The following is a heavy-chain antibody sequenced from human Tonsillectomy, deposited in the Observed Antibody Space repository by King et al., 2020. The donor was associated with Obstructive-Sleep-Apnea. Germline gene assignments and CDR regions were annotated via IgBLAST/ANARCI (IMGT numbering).Heavy chain of an antibody. V-gene: IGHV1-8*02. Sequence: QLVQSGAEVKKPGASVRVSCRASGFTFINYEINWVRQATGQGLEWMGWVKPDSGDTGYAQKFRGRVSMTGNTSISTAYMELSSLTSEDSAVYYCARVRSASSWSYYFDYWGQGTLVTVSS. J-gene: IGHJ4*02. CDR2: VKPDSGDT. D-gene: IGHD6-13*01. CDR1: GFTFINYE. CDR3: ARVRSASSWSYYFDY.